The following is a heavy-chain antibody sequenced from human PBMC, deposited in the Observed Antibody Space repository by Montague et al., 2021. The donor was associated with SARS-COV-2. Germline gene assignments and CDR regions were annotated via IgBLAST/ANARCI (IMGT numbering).Heavy chain of an antibody. CDR3: ARVLYYGSGTSLDMDV. CDR2: INHSGST. CDR1: GGSFSGYY. V-gene: IGHV4-34*01. Sequence: SETLSLTRAVYGGSFSGYYWSWIRQPPGKGLEWIGEINHSGSTNYNPSLKSRVTTSVDTSKNQFSLKLSSVTAADTAVYYCARVLYYGSGTSLDMDVWGQGTMVTVSS. D-gene: IGHD3-10*01. J-gene: IGHJ6*02.